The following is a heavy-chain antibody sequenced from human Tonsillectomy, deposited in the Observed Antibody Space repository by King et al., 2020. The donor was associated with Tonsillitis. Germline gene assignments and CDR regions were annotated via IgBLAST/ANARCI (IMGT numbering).Heavy chain of an antibody. CDR3: ARGGGYDVWSGYYIHMDV. CDR1: GFSFSDYY. V-gene: IGHV3-11*01. D-gene: IGHD3-3*01. J-gene: IGHJ6*03. CDR2: IRSSGSSI. Sequence: QVQLVESGGGLVKPGGSLRLSCAASGFSFSDYYMSWIRQAPAKGLELVSNIRSSGSSIYYVDSVKGRFTISRDNAKDLLYLQMNSLRAEDTAVYFCARGGGYDVWSGYYIHMDVWGKGTSVTVSS.